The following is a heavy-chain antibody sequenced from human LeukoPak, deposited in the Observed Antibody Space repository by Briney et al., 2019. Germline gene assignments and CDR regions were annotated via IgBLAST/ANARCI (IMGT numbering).Heavy chain of an antibody. CDR2: IIPILGIA. CDR1: GGTFSSYT. CDR3: ARVDSGSADC. V-gene: IGHV1-69*02. D-gene: IGHD5-12*01. J-gene: IGHJ4*02. Sequence: GASVKVSCKASGGTFSSYTISWVRQAPGQGLEWVGRIIPILGIANYAQKFQGRVTITADKSTSTAYMELSSLRSEDTAVYYCARVDSGSADCWGQGTLVTVSS.